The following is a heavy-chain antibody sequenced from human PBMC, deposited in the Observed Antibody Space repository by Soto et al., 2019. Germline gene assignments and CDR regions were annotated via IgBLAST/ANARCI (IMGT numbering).Heavy chain of an antibody. Sequence: PWGSLRLSCAASGFTFSSYGMHWVRQAPGKGLEWVAVISYDGSNKYYADSVKGRFTISRDNSKNTLYLQMNSLRAEDTAVYYCARDCYDFWSGPRYYYGMDVWGQGTTVTVSS. CDR3: ARDCYDFWSGPRYYYGMDV. J-gene: IGHJ6*02. CDR1: GFTFSSYG. CDR2: ISYDGSNK. D-gene: IGHD3-3*01. V-gene: IGHV3-30*03.